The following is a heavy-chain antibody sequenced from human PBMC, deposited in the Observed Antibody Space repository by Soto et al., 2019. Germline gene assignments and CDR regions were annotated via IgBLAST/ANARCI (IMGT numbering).Heavy chain of an antibody. CDR1: GGTFSSYA. CDR3: ARCSTRVVITTSAFDI. J-gene: IGHJ3*02. Sequence: QVQLVQSGAEVQKPGSSVKVSCKASGGTFSSYAISWVRQAPGQGLEWMGGIIPIFGTANYAQKFQGRVTITADESTSTAYMELSSLRSEDTAVYYCARCSTRVVITTSAFDIWGQGTMVTVSS. V-gene: IGHV1-69*01. CDR2: IIPIFGTA. D-gene: IGHD3-22*01.